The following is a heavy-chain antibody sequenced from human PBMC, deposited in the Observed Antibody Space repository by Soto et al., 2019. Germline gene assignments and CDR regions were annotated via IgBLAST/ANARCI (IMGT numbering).Heavy chain of an antibody. CDR3: AHRVLRTVFGLVTTTAIYFDF. CDR1: GFSLTTSGVG. D-gene: IGHD3-3*01. J-gene: IGHJ4*02. Sequence: QITLNESGPTQVKPRQTLTLTCTFSGFSLTTSGVGVGWIRQSPGKAPEWLALIYWDDDKRYSPSLKRRLTITTDPSKNQVVLTMADLDPADTATYYCAHRVLRTVFGLVTTTAIYFDFWGQGTPVAVSS. CDR2: IYWDDDK. V-gene: IGHV2-5*02.